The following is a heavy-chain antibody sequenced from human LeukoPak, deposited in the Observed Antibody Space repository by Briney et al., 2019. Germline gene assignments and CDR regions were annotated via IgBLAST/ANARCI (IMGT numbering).Heavy chain of an antibody. Sequence: GGSLRLSCAASGFTFTSYWMSWVRQAPGKGLEWVANIKQDGSEKYYVDSVKGRFTISRDNSKNTLYLQMNSLRAEDTAVYYCARGSSTSLTSYGMDVWGQGTTVTVSS. CDR3: ARGSSTSLTSYGMDV. D-gene: IGHD2-2*01. CDR1: GFTFTSYW. CDR2: IKQDGSEK. J-gene: IGHJ6*02. V-gene: IGHV3-7*04.